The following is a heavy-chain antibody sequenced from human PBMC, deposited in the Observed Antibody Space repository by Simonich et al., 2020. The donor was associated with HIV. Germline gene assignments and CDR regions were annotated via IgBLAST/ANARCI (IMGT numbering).Heavy chain of an antibody. CDR3: ARGWDGSSSSLDDY. J-gene: IGHJ4*02. Sequence: EVKLVESGGGLVQPGGSLRLSCAASGFIFSNYWMTWGRQTPGKGLEWVANIRQDGSGKYYMDSVRGRFIISRDNAKNSLYLQMNTLRAEDTAVYYCARGWDGSSSSLDDYWGQGTLVTVSS. CDR1: GFIFSNYW. D-gene: IGHD3-3*01. CDR2: IRQDGSGK. V-gene: IGHV3-7*01.